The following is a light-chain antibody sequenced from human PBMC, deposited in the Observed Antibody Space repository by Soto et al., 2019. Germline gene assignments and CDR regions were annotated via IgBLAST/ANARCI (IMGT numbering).Light chain of an antibody. V-gene: IGLV2-14*01. CDR3: FSFTTTSTHV. Sequence: QSALTQPASVSGSPGQSITISCTGTSSDVGGYNYVSWYQQHPGKAPKFLISEVSNRPSGVSNRFSASKSGNTASLTISGLQAEDEADYFCFSFTTTSTHVFGTGTKVTVL. CDR2: EVS. J-gene: IGLJ1*01. CDR1: SSDVGGYNY.